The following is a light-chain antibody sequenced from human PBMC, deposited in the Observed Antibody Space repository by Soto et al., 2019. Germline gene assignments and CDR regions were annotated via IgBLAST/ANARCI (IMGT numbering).Light chain of an antibody. J-gene: IGKJ1*01. V-gene: IGKV1-39*01. Sequence: DIQMTQSPSSLSASVGDRVTITCRASQSISNYLNWYQQKPGKAPKLLMYAASSLQSGIPSRFSGSGSGTDFTLTISSLQPEDFATYYCQQSYCTPRTFGQGTKVEI. CDR1: QSISNY. CDR2: AAS. CDR3: QQSYCTPRT.